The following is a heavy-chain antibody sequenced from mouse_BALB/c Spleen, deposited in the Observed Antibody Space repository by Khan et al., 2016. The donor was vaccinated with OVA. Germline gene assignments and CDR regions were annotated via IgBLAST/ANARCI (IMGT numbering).Heavy chain of an antibody. V-gene: IGHV3-2*02. CDR2: IHYSGST. J-gene: IGHJ3*01. Sequence: EVQLQESGPGLVKPSQSLSLTCTVTGYSIPSDYAWNWIRQFPGNKMEWMGYIHYSGSTRYIPSLKSRISITRDTSKNQFFLHLNSVTSEDTATYYCARGRAYWGQGTLVTVSA. CDR1: GYSIPSDYA. CDR3: ARGRAY. D-gene: IGHD3-3*01.